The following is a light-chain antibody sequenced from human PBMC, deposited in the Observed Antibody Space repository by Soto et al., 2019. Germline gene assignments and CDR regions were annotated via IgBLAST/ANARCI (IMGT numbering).Light chain of an antibody. Sequence: EIVMTQSPATLSVVPGERASLSCRASQSVRNNFLAWYQQKPGQAPRILIFAASNRATGIPDRFSGGGSETDFTLTINRLEPEDFAVYYCQQFGSYPLTFGGGTKVDIK. J-gene: IGKJ4*01. CDR3: QQFGSYPLT. CDR1: QSVRNNF. V-gene: IGKV3-20*01. CDR2: AAS.